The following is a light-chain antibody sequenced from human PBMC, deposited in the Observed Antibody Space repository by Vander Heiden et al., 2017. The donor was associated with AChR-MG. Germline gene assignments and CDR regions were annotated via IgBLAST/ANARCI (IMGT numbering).Light chain of an antibody. J-gene: IGLJ3*02. CDR1: NYNIGAGYD. CDR3: QSYDSSLSGSMV. V-gene: IGLV1-40*01. Sequence: QSVLTLPPSGPGAPGQRVTSACTGGNYNIGAGYDVLWYQQLPGTAHTLLMVGNSKRPSGVPDRFSGSKSGTSASPAITGHQAEDEADYYCQSYDSSLSGSMVFGGGNKLTVL. CDR2: GNS.